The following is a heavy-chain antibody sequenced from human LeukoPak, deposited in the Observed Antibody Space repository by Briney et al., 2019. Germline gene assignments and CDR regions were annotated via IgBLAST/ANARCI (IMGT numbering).Heavy chain of an antibody. J-gene: IGHJ6*03. V-gene: IGHV3-30*04. D-gene: IGHD2-21*02. CDR3: ARSGGCGGDCYLSYYYMDV. Sequence: PGGSLRLSCAASGFTFSSYAMHWVRQAPGKGLEWVAVISYDGSNKYYADSVKGRFTISRDNSKNTLYLQMNSLRAEDTAVYYCARSGGCGGDCYLSYYYMDVWGKGTTVTVSS. CDR2: ISYDGSNK. CDR1: GFTFSSYA.